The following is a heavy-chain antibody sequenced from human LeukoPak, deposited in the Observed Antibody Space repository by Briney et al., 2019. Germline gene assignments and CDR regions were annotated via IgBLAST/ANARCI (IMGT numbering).Heavy chain of an antibody. V-gene: IGHV4-38-2*01. CDR1: GYSISSGYY. Sequence: PSETLSLTCAVSGYSISSGYYWGWIRQPPGKGLEWIGSIYHSGSTYYNPSLKSRVTISLDTSKNQFSLKLSSVTAADTAVYYCARRVEMDIWGQGTMVTDSS. D-gene: IGHD5-24*01. J-gene: IGHJ3*02. CDR2: IYHSGST. CDR3: ARRVEMDI.